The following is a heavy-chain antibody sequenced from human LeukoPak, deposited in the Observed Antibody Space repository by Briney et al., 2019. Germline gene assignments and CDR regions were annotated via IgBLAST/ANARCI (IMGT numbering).Heavy chain of an antibody. CDR1: GYSFTSYW. CDR3: ARGGTIAAAAIGY. Sequence: GASLQISCKGSGYSFTSYWIGWVRPLPGKGLEWMGIIYPGDSDTRYSPSFQGQVTISADKSISTAYLQWSSLKASDTAMYYCARGGTIAAAAIGYWGQGTLVTVSS. D-gene: IGHD6-13*01. J-gene: IGHJ4*02. CDR2: IYPGDSDT. V-gene: IGHV5-51*01.